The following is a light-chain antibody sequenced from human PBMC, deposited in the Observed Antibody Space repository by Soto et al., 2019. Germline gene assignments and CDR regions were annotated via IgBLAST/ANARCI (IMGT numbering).Light chain of an antibody. CDR2: GAS. Sequence: DIQMTQSPSAMSASVGDRVTITCRASQGIHKYLAWFQQKPGKVPKRLIYGASSLQSGVPSRFSGSGSGTEFTLTISSLQPEDFATYYCLLHNFYPLTFGQGTRLE. V-gene: IGKV1-17*03. CDR1: QGIHKY. J-gene: IGKJ5*01. CDR3: LLHNFYPLT.